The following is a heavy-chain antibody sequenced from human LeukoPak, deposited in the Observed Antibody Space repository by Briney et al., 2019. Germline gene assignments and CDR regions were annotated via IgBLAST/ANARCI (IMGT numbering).Heavy chain of an antibody. CDR3: ARDVSCSSTSCYTKHHYYYGMDV. D-gene: IGHD2-2*02. CDR2: IIPILGIA. J-gene: IGHJ6*02. V-gene: IGHV1-69*04. CDR1: GGTFSSYT. Sequence: GASVKVSCKASGGTFSSYTISWVRQAPGQGLEWMGRIIPILGIANYAQKFQGRVTITADKSTSTAYMELSSLRSEDTAVYYCARDVSCSSTSCYTKHHYYYGMDVWGQGTTVTVSS.